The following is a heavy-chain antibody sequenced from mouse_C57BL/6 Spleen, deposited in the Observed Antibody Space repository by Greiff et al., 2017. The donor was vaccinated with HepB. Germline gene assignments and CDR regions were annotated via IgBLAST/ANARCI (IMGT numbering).Heavy chain of an antibody. CDR3: AGWVLREGYYFDY. CDR2: IYPGDGDT. V-gene: IGHV1-80*01. Sequence: VQLQQSGAELVKPGASVKISCKASGYAFSSYWMNWVKQRPGKGLEWIGQIYPGDGDTNYNGKFKGKATLTADKSSSTAYMQLSSLTSEDSAVYFCAGWVLREGYYFDYWGQGTTLTVSS. D-gene: IGHD2-3*01. CDR1: GYAFSSYW. J-gene: IGHJ2*01.